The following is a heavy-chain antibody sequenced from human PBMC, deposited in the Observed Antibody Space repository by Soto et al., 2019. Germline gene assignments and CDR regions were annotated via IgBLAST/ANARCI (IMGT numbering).Heavy chain of an antibody. Sequence: QPGGSLRLSCAASGFTFSSYGMHWVRQAPGKGLEWVAVISYDGSNKYYADSVKGRFTISRGNSKNTLYLQMNSLRAEDTAVYYCAKLSLGATNAFFDYWGQGTLVTVYS. CDR2: ISYDGSNK. V-gene: IGHV3-30*18. CDR3: AKLSLGATNAFFDY. CDR1: GFTFSSYG. D-gene: IGHD1-26*01. J-gene: IGHJ4*02.